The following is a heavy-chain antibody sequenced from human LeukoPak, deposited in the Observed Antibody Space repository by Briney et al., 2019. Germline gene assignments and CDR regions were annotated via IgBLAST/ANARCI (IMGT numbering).Heavy chain of an antibody. D-gene: IGHD6-19*01. CDR2: TYYRSKWYN. CDR3: ARGLYSGGSHAFDI. CDR1: GDSVSSNSAA. Sequence: SQTLSLTCAISGDSVSSNSAAWNWIRQSPSRGLEWLGRTYYRSKWYNDYAVSVKSRITINPGTSKNQFSLQLNSVTPEDTAVYYCARGLYSGGSHAFDIWGQGTMVTVSS. V-gene: IGHV6-1*01. J-gene: IGHJ3*02.